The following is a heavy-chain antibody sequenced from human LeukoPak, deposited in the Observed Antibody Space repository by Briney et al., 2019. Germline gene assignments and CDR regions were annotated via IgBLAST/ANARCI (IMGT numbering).Heavy chain of an antibody. J-gene: IGHJ4*02. D-gene: IGHD6-19*01. CDR1: GYSFTSYW. Sequence: GESLKISCKGSGYSFTSYWIGCGRQMPGKGLEWMGMIYPGNYDTRYSPSFQGQVTISADNSISTAYLQWSSLKASDTAMYYCARLAGYRSGWSDYWGQGTLVTVSS. CDR3: ARLAGYRSGWSDY. CDR2: IYPGNYDT. V-gene: IGHV5-51*01.